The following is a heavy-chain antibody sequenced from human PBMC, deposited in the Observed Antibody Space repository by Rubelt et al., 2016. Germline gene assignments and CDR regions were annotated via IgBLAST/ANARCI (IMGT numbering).Heavy chain of an antibody. J-gene: IGHJ5*02. D-gene: IGHD5-18*01. CDR1: GGSISSYY. Sequence: QVQLQESGPGLVKPSETLSLTCTVSGGSISSYYWSWIRQPPGKGLEWIGYIYYSGGTNYKPSPKRRVTRSVDTSKNQVSLKLSSVTAADTAVYDCARRDSYGWFDPWGQGTLVTVSS. V-gene: IGHV4-59*08. CDR3: ARRDSYGWFDP. CDR2: IYYSGGT.